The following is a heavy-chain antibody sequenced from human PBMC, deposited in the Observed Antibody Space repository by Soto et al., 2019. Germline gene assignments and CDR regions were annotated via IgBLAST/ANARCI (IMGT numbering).Heavy chain of an antibody. CDR1: GFTFSSYD. V-gene: IGHV3-13*04. J-gene: IGHJ4*02. CDR3: ARAIGPTLFDY. D-gene: IGHD3-22*01. Sequence: HPGGSLRLSCSASGFTFSSYDMHWVRQGPGKGLEWVSAIGTAGDTNYAGSVKGRFTISRENAKNSLYLQMNSLRAGDTAIYFCARAIGPTLFDYWGQGTLGTV. CDR2: IGTAGDT.